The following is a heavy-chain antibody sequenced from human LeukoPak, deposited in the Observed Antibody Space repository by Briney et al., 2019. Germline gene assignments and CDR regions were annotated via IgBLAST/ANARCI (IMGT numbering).Heavy chain of an antibody. CDR1: GFTFDDCA. CDR2: ISWNSGDI. CDR3: VKVAGYSYGYFDY. Sequence: GGSLRLSCAASGFTFDDCAMHWVRQAPGKGLEWVSGISWNSGDIGYADSVKGRFIISRDNAKNSLYLQMNSLRTEDTALYYCVKVAGYSYGYFDYWGQGTLVTVSS. V-gene: IGHV3-9*01. J-gene: IGHJ4*02. D-gene: IGHD5-18*01.